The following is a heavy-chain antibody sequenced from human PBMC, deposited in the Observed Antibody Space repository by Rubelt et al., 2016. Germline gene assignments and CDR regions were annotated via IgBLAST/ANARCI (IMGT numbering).Heavy chain of an antibody. Sequence: VKKPGSSVKVTCKASGGTFNSYAINWVRQAPGQGLEWMGKIIPIVGIANYAQNFQGRVTITADKSTSIVYMDLSSLRFEDTAVYYCAREAPMAGSCVDYWGQGTLVTVSS. V-gene: IGHV1-69*04. CDR2: IIPIVGIA. CDR1: GGTFNSYA. CDR3: AREAPMAGSCVDY. J-gene: IGHJ4*02. D-gene: IGHD6-19*01.